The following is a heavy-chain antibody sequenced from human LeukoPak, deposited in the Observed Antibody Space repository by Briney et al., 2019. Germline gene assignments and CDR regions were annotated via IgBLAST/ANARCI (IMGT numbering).Heavy chain of an antibody. CDR1: GFTFSNYW. CDR2: VNQGGTEK. Sequence: GGSLRLSCAAFGFTFSNYWMSWARQAPGKGLEWVANVNQGGTEKYYVDSVKGRFTISRDNAENSLYLQMNSLRAEDTAVYYCAVLTTVLTPGDYWGQGTLVTVSS. J-gene: IGHJ4*02. D-gene: IGHD4-23*01. V-gene: IGHV3-7*01. CDR3: AVLTTVLTPGDY.